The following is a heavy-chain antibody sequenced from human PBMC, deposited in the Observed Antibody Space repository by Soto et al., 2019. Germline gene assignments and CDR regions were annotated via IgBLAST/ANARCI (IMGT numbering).Heavy chain of an antibody. Sequence: ASVKVSCKASGYTFTSYGISWVRQAPGQGLEWMGIINPSGGSTSYAQKFQGRVTFTRDTSAGTVYMQLSSLTSEDTAVYYCARDDSGFSGSHYIDYFNYWGQGALVTVSS. J-gene: IGHJ4*02. CDR3: ARDDSGFSGSHYIDYFNY. D-gene: IGHD1-26*01. CDR1: GYTFTSYG. V-gene: IGHV1-46*01. CDR2: INPSGGST.